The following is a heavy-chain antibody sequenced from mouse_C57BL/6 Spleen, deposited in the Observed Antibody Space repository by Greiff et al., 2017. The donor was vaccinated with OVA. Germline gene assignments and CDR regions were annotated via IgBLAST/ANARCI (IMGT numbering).Heavy chain of an antibody. Sequence: EVQLQQSGPELVKPGASVKISCKASGYTFTDYYMNWVKQSHGKSLEWIGDINPNNGGTSYNQKFKGKATLTVDKSSSTAYMELRSLTSEDSAVYYCARTHAPYGSPFDYWGQGTTLTVSS. CDR2: INPNNGGT. J-gene: IGHJ2*01. V-gene: IGHV1-26*01. D-gene: IGHD1-1*01. CDR1: GYTFTDYY. CDR3: ARTHAPYGSPFDY.